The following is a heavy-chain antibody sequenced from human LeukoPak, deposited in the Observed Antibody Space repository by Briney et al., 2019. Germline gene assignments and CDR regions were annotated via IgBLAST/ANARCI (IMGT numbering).Heavy chain of an antibody. V-gene: IGHV3-23*01. Sequence: GGSLRLSCAASGFTFSSYAMSWVRQAPGKGLEWVSGLSASGGLTYYSDSVKGRLTISRDNSKNTLYLQMNSLRADDTGVYYCAKGGSSYSEMDYWGQGTLVTVSS. CDR1: GFTFSSYA. D-gene: IGHD4-11*01. J-gene: IGHJ4*02. CDR2: LSASGGLT. CDR3: AKGGSSYSEMDY.